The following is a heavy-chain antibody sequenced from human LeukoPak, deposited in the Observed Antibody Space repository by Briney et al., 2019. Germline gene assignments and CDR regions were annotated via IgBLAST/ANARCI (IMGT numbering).Heavy chain of an antibody. V-gene: IGHV3-33*01. D-gene: IGHD2-2*01. CDR3: ARDQYCSSTSCYDRAFDI. CDR2: IWYDGSNK. CDR1: GFTFSSYG. J-gene: IGHJ3*02. Sequence: GRSLRLSCAAPGFTFSSYGMHWVRQAPGKGLEWVAVIWYDGSNKYYADSVKGRFTISRDNSKNTLYLQMNSLRAEDTAVYYCARDQYCSSTSCYDRAFDIWGQGTMVTVSS.